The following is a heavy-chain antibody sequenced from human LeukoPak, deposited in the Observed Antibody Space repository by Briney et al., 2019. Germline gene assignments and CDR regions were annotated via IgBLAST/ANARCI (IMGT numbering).Heavy chain of an antibody. Sequence: GASVKVSCKASGYTFTSYGICWVRQAPGQGLEWMGWISAYNGNTNYAQKLQGRVTMTTDTSTSTAYMELRSLRSDDTAVYYCASNIVVVPAARYYYYGMDVWGQGTTVTVSS. CDR2: ISAYNGNT. D-gene: IGHD2-2*01. CDR1: GYTFTSYG. J-gene: IGHJ6*02. CDR3: ASNIVVVPAARYYYYGMDV. V-gene: IGHV1-18*01.